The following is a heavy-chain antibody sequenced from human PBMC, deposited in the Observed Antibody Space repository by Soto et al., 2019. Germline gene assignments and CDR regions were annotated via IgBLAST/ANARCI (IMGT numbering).Heavy chain of an antibody. CDR3: ARETSTVRHYYYYMGV. J-gene: IGHJ6*03. D-gene: IGHD2-2*01. Sequence: SVKVSCKASGFTFTSSAMQWVRQARGQRLEWIGWIVVGSGNANYAQKFQERVTITRDMSTSTAYMELSSLRSDDTAVYYCARETSTVRHYYYYMGVWGKGTTVTVSS. CDR1: GFTFTSSA. CDR2: IVVGSGNA. V-gene: IGHV1-58*02.